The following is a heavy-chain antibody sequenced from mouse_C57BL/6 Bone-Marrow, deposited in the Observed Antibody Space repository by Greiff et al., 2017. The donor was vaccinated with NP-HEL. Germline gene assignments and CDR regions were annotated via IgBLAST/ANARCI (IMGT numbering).Heavy chain of an antibody. V-gene: IGHV1-81*01. D-gene: IGHD1-1*01. Sequence: QVQLQQSGAELARPGASVKLSCKASGYTFTSYGISWVKQRTGQGLEWIGEIYPRSGNTYYNEKFKGKATLTADKSSSTAYMELRSLTSEDSAVYFCARYGLGTTVVNYFDYWGQGTTLTVSS. J-gene: IGHJ2*01. CDR1: GYTFTSYG. CDR3: ARYGLGTTVVNYFDY. CDR2: IYPRSGNT.